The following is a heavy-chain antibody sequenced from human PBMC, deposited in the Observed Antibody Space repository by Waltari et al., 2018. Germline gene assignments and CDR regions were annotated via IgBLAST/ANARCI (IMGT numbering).Heavy chain of an antibody. CDR1: GFPFDKTA. CDR2: IKGRGDDT. D-gene: IGHD3-16*01. Sequence: EVQLVDSGGGLVQPGGSLRLSCAASGFPFDKTAMSWVRQAPGKGLEGVSRIKGRGDDTYYADSVKGRFTISRDNSRSTAYLQMNSLRAEDTALYYCAKDPWGTRYFDYWGQGTPVTVSS. J-gene: IGHJ4*02. V-gene: IGHV3-23*04. CDR3: AKDPWGTRYFDY.